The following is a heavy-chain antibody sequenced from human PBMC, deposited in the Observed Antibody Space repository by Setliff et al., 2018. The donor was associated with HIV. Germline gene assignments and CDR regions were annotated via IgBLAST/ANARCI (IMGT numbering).Heavy chain of an antibody. J-gene: IGHJ4*02. CDR2: IYTDGTI. D-gene: IGHD5-12*01. V-gene: IGHV4-61*09. CDR1: GTSISSGNFY. CDR3: ERGGQSSGYGIEY. Sequence: SETLSLTCSVSGTSISSGNFYWGWTRQPAGKGLEWIGHIYTDGTIKFNPSLKSRLSISLDTSKNHFYLNLNSVTAADTAIYYCERGGQSSGYGIEYWGQGKLVTVSS.